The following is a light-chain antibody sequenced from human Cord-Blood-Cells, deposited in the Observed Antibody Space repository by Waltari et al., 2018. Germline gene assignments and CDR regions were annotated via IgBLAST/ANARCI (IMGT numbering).Light chain of an antibody. CDR3: SSYTSSSTLYV. Sequence: SALTKPASVPGSPERSITISCTGTTRHVGGYNYVSCYQQHPGKSPNLIIYDVSNRPSWVSNLCSGSKSGNTASLTISGLQAEDEADYYCSSYTSSSTLYVFGTGTKVTVL. V-gene: IGLV2-14*03. CDR1: TRHVGGYNY. J-gene: IGLJ1*01. CDR2: DVS.